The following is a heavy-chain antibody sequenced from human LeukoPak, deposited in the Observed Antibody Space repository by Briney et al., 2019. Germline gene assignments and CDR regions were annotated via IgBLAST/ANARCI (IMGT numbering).Heavy chain of an antibody. Sequence: PGGSLRLSCAASGFTVSSNYMNWVRQAPGKGLEWVSSMSGIGGFVHYADSVKGRFTISRDNAKSSLYLQMNSLRAEDTAVYFCARDDYSDSPTYYNGMDVWGQGTAVTVSS. J-gene: IGHJ6*02. CDR2: MSGIGGFV. D-gene: IGHD4/OR15-4a*01. V-gene: IGHV3-21*01. CDR1: GFTVSSNY. CDR3: ARDDYSDSPTYYNGMDV.